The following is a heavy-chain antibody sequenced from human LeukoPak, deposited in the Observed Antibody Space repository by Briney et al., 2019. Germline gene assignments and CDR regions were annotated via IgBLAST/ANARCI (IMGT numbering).Heavy chain of an antibody. CDR3: AKASGQTMIGDFDY. D-gene: IGHD3-22*01. J-gene: IGHJ4*01. Sequence: GGSLRLSCVIPGFTFSSYAMSWVRQAPGKGLEWVSAISGSGGRTFYADSVKGRFTISRDNFKNTLFLQMNSLRAEDTALYYCAKASGQTMIGDFDYWGHGTLVTVSS. CDR1: GFTFSSYA. CDR2: ISGSGGRT. V-gene: IGHV3-23*01.